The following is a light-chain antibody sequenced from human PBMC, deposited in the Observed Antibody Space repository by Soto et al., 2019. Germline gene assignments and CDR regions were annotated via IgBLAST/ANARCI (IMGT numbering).Light chain of an antibody. CDR2: DVS. CDR3: SSYTSSSTVV. J-gene: IGLJ2*01. Sequence: QSALTQPASVSGSPGQSITISCTGTSSDVGGYNYVSWYQQHPGKAPKLMIYDVSNRPSGVSNRFSGSKSGNTASLTISGLQAEDEGAYYCSSYTSSSTVVVCGGTKLTVL. CDR1: SSDVGGYNY. V-gene: IGLV2-14*01.